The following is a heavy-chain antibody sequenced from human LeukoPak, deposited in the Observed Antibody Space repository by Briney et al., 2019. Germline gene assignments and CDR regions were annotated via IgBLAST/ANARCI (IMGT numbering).Heavy chain of an antibody. CDR2: IYHSGST. CDR3: ARLAYCGGDCYSSFDY. D-gene: IGHD2-21*02. CDR1: GYSISSGYY. V-gene: IGHV4-38-2*02. Sequence: PSETLSLTCTVSGYSISSGYYWGWIRQPPGKGLEWIGSIYHSGSTYYNPSLKSRVTISVDTSKNQSSLKLSSVTAADTAVYYCARLAYCGGDCYSSFDYWGQGTLVTVSS. J-gene: IGHJ4*02.